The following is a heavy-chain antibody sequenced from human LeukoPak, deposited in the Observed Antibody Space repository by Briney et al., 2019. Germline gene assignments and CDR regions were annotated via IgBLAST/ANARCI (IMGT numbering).Heavy chain of an antibody. CDR3: AKAATVTTDLDY. V-gene: IGHV3-23*01. D-gene: IGHD4-11*01. CDR1: GVTFSSYA. CDR2: ISGSGGST. J-gene: IGHJ4*02. Sequence: PGGSLRLSCAASGVTFSSYAMSWVRQAPGKGLEWVSGISGSGGSTYYADSVKGRFTISRDNSKNTLYLQMNSLRAEDTAVYYCAKAATVTTDLDYWGQGTLVTVSP.